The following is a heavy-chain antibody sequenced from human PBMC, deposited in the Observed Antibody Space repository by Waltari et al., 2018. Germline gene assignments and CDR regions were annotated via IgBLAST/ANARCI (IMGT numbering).Heavy chain of an antibody. CDR3: ARDTMVQGVIISSLGYYYGMDV. CDR1: GGSISSSNW. V-gene: IGHV4-4*02. CDR2: IYYSGST. Sequence: QVQLQESGPGLVKPSGTLSLTCAVSGGSISSSNWWSWVRQRPGKGLGWIGDIYYSGSTNYNPSLKSRVTISVYTSKNQFSLKLSSVTAADTAVYYCARDTMVQGVIISSLGYYYGMDVWGQGTTVTVSS. D-gene: IGHD3-10*01. J-gene: IGHJ6*02.